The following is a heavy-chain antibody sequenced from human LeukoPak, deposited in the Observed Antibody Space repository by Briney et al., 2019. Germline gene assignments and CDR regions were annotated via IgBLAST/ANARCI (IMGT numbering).Heavy chain of an antibody. Sequence: SETLSLTCTVSGGSIGTYYWSWIRQSPGKGLEWIGYIYVTGTRYNPYLQSRVTISVDRSRNQFFLKMSSVTAADTAVYYCARHIGGGIEDMDVWGKGTRVIVSS. D-gene: IGHD3-16*02. CDR2: IYVTGT. J-gene: IGHJ6*03. CDR3: ARHIGGGIEDMDV. CDR1: GGSIGTYY. V-gene: IGHV4-59*08.